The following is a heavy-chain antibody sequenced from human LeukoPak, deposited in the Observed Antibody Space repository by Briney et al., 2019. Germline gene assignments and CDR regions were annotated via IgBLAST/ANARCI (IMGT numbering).Heavy chain of an antibody. CDR3: ARDAHSGSYLPDY. J-gene: IGHJ4*02. CDR2: VNWSGVST. V-gene: IGHV3-20*04. Sequence: GGSLRLSCAASGFTFDDYGMSWVRHTPGKGLEWVSGVNWSGVSTGYADSVKGRFTISRDNGKNSLYLQMNSLRAEDTAWYYCARDAHSGSYLPDYWGQGTLVTVSS. CDR1: GFTFDDYG. D-gene: IGHD1-26*01.